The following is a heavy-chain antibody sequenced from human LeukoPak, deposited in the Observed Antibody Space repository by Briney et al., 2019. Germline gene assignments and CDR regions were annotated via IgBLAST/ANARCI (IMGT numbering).Heavy chain of an antibody. V-gene: IGHV1-2*06. J-gene: IGHJ4*02. CDR2: INPNSGGT. CDR3: ARSVATQWGMGGGNIDY. D-gene: IGHD5-12*01. Sequence: ASVKVSCKASGYTFTGYYMHWVRQAPGQGLEWMGRINPNSGGTNYAQKFQGRVTMTRDTSISTAYMELSRLGSDDTAVYYCARSVATQWGMGGGNIDYWGQGTLVTVSS. CDR1: GYTFTGYY.